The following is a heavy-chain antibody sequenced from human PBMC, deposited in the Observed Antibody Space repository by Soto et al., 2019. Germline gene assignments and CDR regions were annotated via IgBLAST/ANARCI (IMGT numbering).Heavy chain of an antibody. CDR1: GFNVTNTY. J-gene: IGHJ3*02. CDR3: ARDRSDSPRGDAFDI. Sequence: PGGSLRLSCAVSGFNVTNTYMSWVRQAPGKGLEWVSVIYRGVSTFYADSVKGRFTVSRDDSKNTVSLQMNSLRAEDTAVYYCARDRSDSPRGDAFDIWSQGTMVTVS. D-gene: IGHD1-26*01. V-gene: IGHV3-53*01. CDR2: IYRGVST.